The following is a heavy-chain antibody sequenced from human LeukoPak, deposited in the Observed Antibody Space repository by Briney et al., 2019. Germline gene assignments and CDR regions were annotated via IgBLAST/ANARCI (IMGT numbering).Heavy chain of an antibody. J-gene: IGHJ4*02. CDR2: ISSSSSYI. Sequence: GGSLRLSCAASGFTFSSYSMNWVRQAPGKGLEWVSSISSSSSYIYYADSVKGRFTISRDNAKNSLYLQMNSLRAEDTAVYYCARAFDIVVVPAATDFDYWGQETLVTVSS. V-gene: IGHV3-21*01. CDR3: ARAFDIVVVPAATDFDY. D-gene: IGHD2-2*01. CDR1: GFTFSSYS.